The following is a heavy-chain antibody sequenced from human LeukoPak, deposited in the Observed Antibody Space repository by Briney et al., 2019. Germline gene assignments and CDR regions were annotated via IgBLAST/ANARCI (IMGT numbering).Heavy chain of an antibody. CDR1: GFTFSDYY. Sequence: PGGSLRLSCAASGFTFSDYYMSWIRQAPGKGLEWVSYISSSGSTIYYADSVKGRFTISRDNAKNSLYLQMNSLRAEDTAVYYCARVLTGNCSSTSCYTAYYYYYMDVWGKGTTVTVSS. CDR3: ARVLTGNCSSTSCYTAYYYYYMDV. CDR2: ISSSGSTI. J-gene: IGHJ6*03. V-gene: IGHV3-11*04. D-gene: IGHD2-2*02.